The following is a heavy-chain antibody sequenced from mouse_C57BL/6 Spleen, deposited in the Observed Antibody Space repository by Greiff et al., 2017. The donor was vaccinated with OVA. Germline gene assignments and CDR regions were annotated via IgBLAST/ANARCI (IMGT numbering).Heavy chain of an antibody. V-gene: IGHV3-6*01. J-gene: IGHJ4*01. CDR2: ISYDGSN. CDR3: ARHSNYIYAMDY. D-gene: IGHD2-5*01. CDR1: GYSITSGYY. Sequence: EVKLVESGPGLVKPSQSLSLTCSVTGYSITSGYYWNWIRQFPGNKLEWMGYISYDGSNNYNPSLKNRISITRDTSKNQFFLKLNSVTTEDTATYYCARHSNYIYAMDYWGQGTSVTVSS.